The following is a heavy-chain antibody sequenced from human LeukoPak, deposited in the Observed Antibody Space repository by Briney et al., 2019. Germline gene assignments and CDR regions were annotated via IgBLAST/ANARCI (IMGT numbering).Heavy chain of an antibody. CDR2: IIPIFGTA. V-gene: IGHV1-69*13. J-gene: IGHJ6*02. Sequence: ASVKVSCKASGGTFSSYAISWVRQAPGQGLEWMGGIIPIFGTANYAQKFQGRVTITADESTSTAYMELSSLRSADTAVYYCARVSPVTTDYYYYGMDVWGQGTTVTVSS. D-gene: IGHD4-17*01. CDR1: GGTFSSYA. CDR3: ARVSPVTTDYYYYGMDV.